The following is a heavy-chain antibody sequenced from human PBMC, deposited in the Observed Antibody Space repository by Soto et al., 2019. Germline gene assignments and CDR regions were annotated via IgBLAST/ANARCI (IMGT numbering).Heavy chain of an antibody. D-gene: IGHD4-17*01. CDR1: GYTFTGYY. CDR2: INPNSGGT. CDR3: AREAGETTVTTGETYYYYGMDV. J-gene: IGHJ6*02. Sequence: QVQLVQSGAEVKKPGALVKVSCKASGYTFTGYYMHWVRQAPGQGLEWMGWINPNSGGTNYAQKFQGRVTMTRDTSISTAYMELSRLRSDDTAVYYCAREAGETTVTTGETYYYYGMDVWGQGTTVTVSS. V-gene: IGHV1-2*02.